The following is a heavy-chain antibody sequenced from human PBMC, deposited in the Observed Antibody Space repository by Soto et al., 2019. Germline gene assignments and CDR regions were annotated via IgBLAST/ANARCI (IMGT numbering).Heavy chain of an antibody. V-gene: IGHV3-23*01. Sequence: EVQLLEAGGGLVQPGGSLRLSCAASGFTFSSFVMNWVRQAPGKGLEWVSTISPGADVSHYTDSVKGRFTISSHNSRRTLHLQMDSLRVEDAAVYFCVRSATTATTTWGDFDVWGQRTAVNVSS. CDR2: ISPGADVS. CDR3: VRSATTATTTWGDFDV. J-gene: IGHJ3*01. D-gene: IGHD1-1*01. CDR1: GFTFSSFV.